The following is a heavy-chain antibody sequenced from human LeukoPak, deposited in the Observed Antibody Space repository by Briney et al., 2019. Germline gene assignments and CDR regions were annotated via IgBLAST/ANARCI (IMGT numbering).Heavy chain of an antibody. CDR2: ISAYNGNT. Sequence: ASVRVSCKASGYTFTSYAMHWVRQAPGQGLEWMGWISAYNGNTNYAQKLQGRVTMTTDTSTSTAYMELRSLRSDDTAVYYCARVGNCGGDCLDWYFDLWGRGTLVTVSS. V-gene: IGHV1-18*01. J-gene: IGHJ2*01. D-gene: IGHD2-21*01. CDR3: ARVGNCGGDCLDWYFDL. CDR1: GYTFTSYA.